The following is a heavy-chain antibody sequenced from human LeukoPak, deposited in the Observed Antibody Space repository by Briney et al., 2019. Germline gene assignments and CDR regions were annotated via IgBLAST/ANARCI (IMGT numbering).Heavy chain of an antibody. D-gene: IGHD5-24*01. Sequence: GESLKISCKGSGYSFSSYWIAWVRQMPGKGLEWMGIIYPGDFDTRYSPSFQGQVTISADKSINTAYLRWTSLKASDTAMYYCARRNRDGYNDVDYWGQGTLVTVSS. J-gene: IGHJ4*02. CDR1: GYSFSSYW. CDR2: IYPGDFDT. CDR3: ARRNRDGYNDVDY. V-gene: IGHV5-51*01.